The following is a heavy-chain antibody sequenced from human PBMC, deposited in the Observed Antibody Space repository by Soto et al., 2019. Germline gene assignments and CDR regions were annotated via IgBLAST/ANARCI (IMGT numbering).Heavy chain of an antibody. V-gene: IGHV4-31*03. CDR1: GGSISSGGYY. Sequence: QVQLQESGPGLVKPSQTLSLTCTVSGGSISSGGYYWSWIRQHPGKGLEWIGYIYYSGSTYYNPSLKSRVTISADTPKNQFSLKLSSVTAADTAVYYCAREGDYYGSGSYYNEYYFDYWGQGTLVTVSS. J-gene: IGHJ4*02. CDR3: AREGDYYGSGSYYNEYYFDY. D-gene: IGHD3-10*01. CDR2: IYYSGST.